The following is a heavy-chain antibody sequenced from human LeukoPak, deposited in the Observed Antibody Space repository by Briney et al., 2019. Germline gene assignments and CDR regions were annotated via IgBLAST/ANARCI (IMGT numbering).Heavy chain of an antibody. J-gene: IGHJ4*02. CDR1: AGSLSSYY. D-gene: IGHD6-19*01. CDR3: ARDATIAVAKEDYFDY. V-gene: IGHV4-59*12. CDR2: ISYSGST. Sequence: SETLSLTCTVSAGSLSSYYWSWIRQPPGKGLEWIGYISYSGSTNYNPSLKSRVTISVDTSKNQFSLKLSSVTAADTAVYYCARDATIAVAKEDYFDYWGQGTLVTVSS.